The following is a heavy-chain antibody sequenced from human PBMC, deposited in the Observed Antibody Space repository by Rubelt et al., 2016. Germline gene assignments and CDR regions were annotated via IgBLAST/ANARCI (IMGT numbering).Heavy chain of an antibody. CDR1: GLSYSSYW. CDR3: ATDSRIVGATGSADY. V-gene: IGHV3-7*04. CDR2: IKQDGNEK. D-gene: IGHD1-26*01. J-gene: IGHJ4*02. Sequence: EVQLVESGGGLVQPGGSLRLSCGVSGLSYSSYWMSWVRQAPGKGLEWVANIKQDGNEKNYVDSVKGRFIISRDDAKNSLYLQMNSLRGEDTAVYYCATDSRIVGATGSADYWGQGTLVTVSS.